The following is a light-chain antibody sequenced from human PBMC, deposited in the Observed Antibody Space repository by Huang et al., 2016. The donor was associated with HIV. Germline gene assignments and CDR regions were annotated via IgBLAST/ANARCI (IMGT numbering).Light chain of an antibody. Sequence: EIVLTQSPGTLSLSPGESGILSCRASQSVSNNYLAWYQQKPDQAPRLLIHGAASRATGIPAGFSSSRSVTNFSLTVTRLEHEDFAVYYCQQYGNTPPKTFGQGTKVEIK. CDR3: QQYGNTPPKT. V-gene: IGKV3-20*01. J-gene: IGKJ1*01. CDR2: GAA. CDR1: QSVSNNY.